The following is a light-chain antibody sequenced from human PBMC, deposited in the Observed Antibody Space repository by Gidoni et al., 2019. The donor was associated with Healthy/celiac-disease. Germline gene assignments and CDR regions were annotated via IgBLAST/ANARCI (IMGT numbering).Light chain of an antibody. CDR3: QQSYSTPLT. Sequence: DIQMTQSPSSLTASVGDRVTITCLASQSISSYLNWYQQKPGKDPKLLIYASSSLQSGVPSRFSGSGSGTDFTLTISSLQPEYFATYYCQQSYSTPLTFGGGTKVEIK. J-gene: IGKJ4*01. V-gene: IGKV1-39*01. CDR2: ASS. CDR1: QSISSY.